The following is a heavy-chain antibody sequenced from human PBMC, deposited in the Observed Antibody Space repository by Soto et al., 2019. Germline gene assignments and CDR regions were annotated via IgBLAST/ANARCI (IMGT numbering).Heavy chain of an antibody. CDR2: IYYSGST. Sequence: SETLSLTCTVSGGSLSSGVYYWSWIRQHPGKGLEWIGYIYYSGSTYYNPSLKSRVTISVDTSKTQFSLNLSSVTAADTAVYYCARGRGYSYGLDPWGQGTLVTVSS. CDR1: GGSLSSGVYY. V-gene: IGHV4-31*03. J-gene: IGHJ5*02. D-gene: IGHD5-18*01. CDR3: ARGRGYSYGLDP.